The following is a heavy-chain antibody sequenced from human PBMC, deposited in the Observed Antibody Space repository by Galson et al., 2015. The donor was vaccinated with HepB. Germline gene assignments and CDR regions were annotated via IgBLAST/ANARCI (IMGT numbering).Heavy chain of an antibody. V-gene: IGHV1-2*02. CDR2: INPNSDAT. CDR1: GYTFTNYF. J-gene: IGHJ4*02. CDR3: ARERYSGYDFDY. D-gene: IGHD5-12*01. Sequence: SVKVSCKVSGYTFTNYFMYWVRQAPGQGLEWMGWINPNSDATKYSQKFQDRVTMTRDTSINTAYMELSRLRSDDTAVYYCARERYSGYDFDYWGQGTLVTVSS.